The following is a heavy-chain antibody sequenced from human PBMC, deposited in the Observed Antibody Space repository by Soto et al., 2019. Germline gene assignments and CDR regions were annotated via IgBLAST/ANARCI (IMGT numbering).Heavy chain of an antibody. CDR3: TREHGSVYSDY. CDR2: TFYRSKWYY. D-gene: IGHD2-8*02. V-gene: IGHV6-1*01. J-gene: IGHJ4*01. CDR1: GDGVSSNSAA. Sequence: SQTLSLTCAISGDGVSSNSAAWNWIRHSPSRGLELLGRTFYRSKWYYHYAVSVESRITINTDTSKNQFSLQLTSVTPEDTAVYYCTREHGSVYSDYWGQGTLVNVSS.